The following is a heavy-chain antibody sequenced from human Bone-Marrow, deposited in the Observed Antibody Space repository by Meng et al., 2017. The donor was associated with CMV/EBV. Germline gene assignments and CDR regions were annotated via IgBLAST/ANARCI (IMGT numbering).Heavy chain of an antibody. Sequence: SETLSLTCTVSGGSISSYYWSWIRQPPGKGLEWIGYIYYSGSTNYNPSLKSRVTISVDTSKYQFSLKLSSVTAADTAVYYCARVRSSGWHFDYWGQGTLVTVSS. V-gene: IGHV4-59*01. J-gene: IGHJ4*02. D-gene: IGHD6-19*01. CDR2: IYYSGST. CDR1: GGSISSYY. CDR3: ARVRSSGWHFDY.